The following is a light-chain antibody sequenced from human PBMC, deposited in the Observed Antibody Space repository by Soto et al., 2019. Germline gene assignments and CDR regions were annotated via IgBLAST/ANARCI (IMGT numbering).Light chain of an antibody. Sequence: QSALTQPASVSGSPGQSITISCTGTSSDVGGYNYVSWYQQHPGKAPKLMIYEVSNRPSGVPDRFSGSKSGTSASLAITGLQAEDGTDYYCQSYDSRLSAVVFGGGTQLTVL. CDR2: EVS. CDR3: QSYDSRLSAVV. CDR1: SSDVGGYNY. V-gene: IGLV2-14*01. J-gene: IGLJ2*01.